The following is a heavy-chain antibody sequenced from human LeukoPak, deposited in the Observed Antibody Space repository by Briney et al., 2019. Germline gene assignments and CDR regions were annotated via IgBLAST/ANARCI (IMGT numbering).Heavy chain of an antibody. D-gene: IGHD2-8*01. J-gene: IGHJ4*02. CDR2: INHSGST. CDR3: ARGRSNGWFY. Sequence: PSETLSLTCAVYGGSFSGYYWSWIRQPPGKGLEWIGEINHSGSTNYNPSLKSRDTISVDTSKNQFSLKLSSVTAADTAVYYCARGRSNGWFYWGQGTLVTVSS. CDR1: GGSFSGYY. V-gene: IGHV4-34*01.